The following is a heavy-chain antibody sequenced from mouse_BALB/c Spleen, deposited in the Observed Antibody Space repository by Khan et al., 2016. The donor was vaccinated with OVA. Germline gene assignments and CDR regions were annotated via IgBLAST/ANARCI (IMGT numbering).Heavy chain of an antibody. CDR3: ACELRGFAY. CDR2: ISYSGNS. D-gene: IGHD1-1*01. Sequence: EVQLQESGPSLAKPSQTLSLTCSVTGDSITSGYWNWLRKFPGNKLEYMGYISYSGNSYYNPSLKSRISVTRDTSKTQYYLQLNSVTTEDTATYYCACELRGFAYWGQGTLVTVSA. CDR1: GDSITSGY. J-gene: IGHJ3*01. V-gene: IGHV3-8*02.